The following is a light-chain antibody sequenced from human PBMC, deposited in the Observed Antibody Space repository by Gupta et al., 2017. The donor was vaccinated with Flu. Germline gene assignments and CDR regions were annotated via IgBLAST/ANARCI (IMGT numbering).Light chain of an antibody. CDR3: NSRDSSGNRL. CDR2: GKN. V-gene: IGLV3-19*01. CDR1: SLRSYY. Sequence: SSELTQDPAVSVALGQTVRITCQGDSLRSYYASWYQQKPGQAPVRVIYGKNNRPSGIPDRFSGSSSGNTASLTITGAQAEDEADYYCNSRDSSGNRLFGGGTKLTVL. J-gene: IGLJ2*01.